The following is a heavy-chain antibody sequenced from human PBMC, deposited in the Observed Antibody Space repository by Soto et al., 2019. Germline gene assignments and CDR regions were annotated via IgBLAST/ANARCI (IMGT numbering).Heavy chain of an antibody. CDR1: GFTFYNYG. CDR3: ARTNDISGGAFDF. V-gene: IGHV3-33*01. Sequence: LRLSFAASGFTFYNYGMNWVRQAPGKGLELVASICYDGGKSYYGEPVKGRFTISRDNSEGNLFLQMTSLRAEDTAVYYCARTNDISGGAFDFWGQGTMVNVSS. CDR2: ICYDGGKS. D-gene: IGHD3-22*01. J-gene: IGHJ3*01.